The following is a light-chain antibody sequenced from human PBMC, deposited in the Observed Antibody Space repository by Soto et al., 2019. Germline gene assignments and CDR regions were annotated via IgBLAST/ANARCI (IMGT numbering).Light chain of an antibody. V-gene: IGLV1-40*01. J-gene: IGLJ2*01. CDR3: HSYDSSLSGVV. CDR1: SSNIGAGYD. Sequence: QSVLTQPPSVSGAPGQRVTISCNGSSSNIGAGYDVHWYQQLPGTAPKLLIYGNSNRPSGVPDRFSGSKSGTSASLAITGLKAEDEADYYCHSYDSSLSGVVFGGGPKLTVL. CDR2: GNS.